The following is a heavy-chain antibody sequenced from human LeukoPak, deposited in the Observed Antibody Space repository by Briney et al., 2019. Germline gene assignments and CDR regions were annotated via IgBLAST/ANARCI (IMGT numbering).Heavy chain of an antibody. J-gene: IGHJ4*02. CDR3: AKAFGSCSGGSCLAGDY. V-gene: IGHV3-30*18. Sequence: GGSLRLSCAASGITFSRYGMHWVRQAPGKGLEWVAVISYDGSNKYYADSVKGRFTISRDNSKNTLYLQMNSLRAEDTAVYYCAKAFGSCSGGSCLAGDYWGQGALVTVSS. D-gene: IGHD2-15*01. CDR2: ISYDGSNK. CDR1: GITFSRYG.